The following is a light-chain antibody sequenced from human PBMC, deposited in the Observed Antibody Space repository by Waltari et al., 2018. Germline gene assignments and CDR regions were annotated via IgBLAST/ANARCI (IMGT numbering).Light chain of an antibody. CDR3: QHSDGPSP. Sequence: DIQMTQSPSSLSASVGARVTITRRASQTISNHLNWYQHKPGQAPRLLIFGVSSLLGGVPSRFRGSGSETDFTLTISGLQPEDLATYYCQHSDGPSPFGQGTKLEIK. J-gene: IGKJ2*01. CDR1: QTISNH. V-gene: IGKV1-39*01. CDR2: GVS.